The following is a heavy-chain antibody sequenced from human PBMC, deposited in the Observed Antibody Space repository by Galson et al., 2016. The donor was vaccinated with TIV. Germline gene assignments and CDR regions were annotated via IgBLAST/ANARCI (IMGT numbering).Heavy chain of an antibody. V-gene: IGHV4-38-2*01. J-gene: IGHJ6*02. CDR2: IYHSGST. CDR3: MRDGSTVTMHHYFGIDV. Sequence: LRLSCAASGFTFSGYSMDWVRQAPGKGLEWIGSIYHSGSTYHNPSLKSRLTISVDTSKNQFSLQLSSVTAADTAVYYCMRDGSTVTMHHYFGIDVWGQGTTVTVSS. D-gene: IGHD4-17*01. CDR1: GFTFSGYS.